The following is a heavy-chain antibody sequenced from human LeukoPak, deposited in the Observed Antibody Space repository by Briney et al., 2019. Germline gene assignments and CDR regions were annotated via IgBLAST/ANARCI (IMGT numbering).Heavy chain of an antibody. CDR1: GFTFRSYG. D-gene: IGHD5-18*01. Sequence: GGSLRLSCAVSGFTFRSYGMHWVRQIPGKELVWVSHINTDGSRTLYADSVKGRFTISRDNAMNTVDLQMSSLRAEDTALYYCARDGHNYGTDRWGQGTLVTVSS. CDR3: ARDGHNYGTDR. J-gene: IGHJ5*02. CDR2: INTDGSRT. V-gene: IGHV3-74*03.